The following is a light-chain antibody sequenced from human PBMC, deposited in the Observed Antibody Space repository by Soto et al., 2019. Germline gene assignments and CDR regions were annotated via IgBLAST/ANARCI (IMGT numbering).Light chain of an antibody. CDR2: KTS. CDR3: QQYNRYWT. J-gene: IGKJ1*01. V-gene: IGKV1-5*03. CDR1: QSISTW. Sequence: DIQMTQSPSTLSASVGDRVTITCRASQSISTWLAWYQHKPGKAPKHLIYKTSNLETGVPSRFSGSGSGTEFTLTISSLEPDDFATYYCQQYNRYWTFGLGTKVEMK.